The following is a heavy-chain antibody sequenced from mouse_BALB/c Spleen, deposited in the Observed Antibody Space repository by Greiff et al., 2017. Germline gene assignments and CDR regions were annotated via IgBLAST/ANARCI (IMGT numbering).Heavy chain of an antibody. CDR1: GFNIKDYY. CDR3: NAMAMDY. CDR2: IDPENGDT. J-gene: IGHJ4*01. V-gene: IGHV14-4*02. Sequence: VQLQHSGAELVRSGASVKLSCTASGFNIKDYYMHWVKQRPEQGLEWIGWIDPENGDTEYAPKFQGKATMTADTSSNTAYLQLSSLTSEDTAVYYCNAMAMDYWGQGTSVTVSS.